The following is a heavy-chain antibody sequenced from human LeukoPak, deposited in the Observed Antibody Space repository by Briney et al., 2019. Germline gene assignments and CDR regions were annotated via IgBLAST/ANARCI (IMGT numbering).Heavy chain of an antibody. CDR3: ARRNGDYYFDS. D-gene: IGHD4-17*01. CDR2: TYYRSRWYN. J-gene: IGHJ4*02. Sequence: QSGPGLVKPSQTLSLTCDSSGDSFSSNSATWNWIRQYPSRGLEWLGRTYYRSRWYNDYAVSVKSRITINPDTSKNQFSLQLNSVTPEDTAVYYCARRNGDYYFDSWGQGTLVTVPS. CDR1: GDSFSSNSAT. V-gene: IGHV6-1*01.